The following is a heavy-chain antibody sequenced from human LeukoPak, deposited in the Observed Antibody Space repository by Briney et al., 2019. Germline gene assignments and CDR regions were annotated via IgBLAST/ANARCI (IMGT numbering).Heavy chain of an antibody. D-gene: IGHD4-23*01. V-gene: IGHV3-53*01. CDR2: IYSSGST. J-gene: IGHJ4*02. CDR3: ARDTVGTAGVEY. Sequence: GGSLRLSCAASGFTDSSNYMAWVRQAPGKGLECVSVIYSSGSTYYADSVKGRFTISRDSSKNTLYLQMNSLRVEDTAVYYCARDTVGTAGVEYWGQGTLVTVSS. CDR1: GFTDSSNY.